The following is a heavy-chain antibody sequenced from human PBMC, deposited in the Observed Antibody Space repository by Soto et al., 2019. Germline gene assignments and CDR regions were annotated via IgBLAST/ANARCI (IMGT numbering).Heavy chain of an antibody. D-gene: IGHD3-9*01. CDR2: ITSASDYI. CDR1: GFMFTKFT. V-gene: IGHV3-21*01. J-gene: IGHJ3*02. Sequence: EVDLVESGGGLVKPGGSLRLSCVASGFMFTKFTMNWVRQAPGKGLGWVSSITSASDYIFYADSVKGRFTISRDNANNSLYLQMNSPRAEDTAVYYCARVGTGSSTPLDIWGQGTMVTVSS. CDR3: ARVGTGSSTPLDI.